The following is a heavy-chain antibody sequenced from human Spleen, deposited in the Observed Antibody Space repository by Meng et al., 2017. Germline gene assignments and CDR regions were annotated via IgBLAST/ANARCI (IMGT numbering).Heavy chain of an antibody. Sequence: GESLKISCAVSGGTFSASDIHWVRQAPGKGLEWVALMSYDGNNQHYADSVKGRFTLSRDNSESTVYLQMSSLSANDTALYYCARERSGMFYYGMDVWGQGTTVTVSS. CDR2: MSYDGNNQ. CDR1: GGTFSASD. V-gene: IGHV3-30*04. J-gene: IGHJ6*02. CDR3: ARERSGMFYYGMDV. D-gene: IGHD3-10*01.